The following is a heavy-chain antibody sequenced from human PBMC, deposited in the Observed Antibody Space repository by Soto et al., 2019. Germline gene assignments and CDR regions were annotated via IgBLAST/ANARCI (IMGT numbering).Heavy chain of an antibody. Sequence: PSETLSLTCAVYGGSFSSYYWSWIRQPPGKGLEWIGYIYYSGSTNYNPSLKSRVTISVDTSKNQFSLKLSSVTAADTAVYYCARALILTGYYIHDAFDIWGQGTMVTVSS. D-gene: IGHD3-9*01. J-gene: IGHJ3*02. CDR2: IYYSGST. V-gene: IGHV4-59*01. CDR1: GGSFSSYY. CDR3: ARALILTGYYIHDAFDI.